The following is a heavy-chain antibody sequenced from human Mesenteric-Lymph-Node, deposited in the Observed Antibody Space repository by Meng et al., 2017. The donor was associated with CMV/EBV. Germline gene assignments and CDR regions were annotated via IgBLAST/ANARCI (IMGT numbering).Heavy chain of an antibody. CDR1: GYTFTSYD. CDR2: MNPNSGNT. V-gene: IGHV1-8*01. J-gene: IGHJ1*01. D-gene: IGHD2-2*01. Sequence: ASVKVSCKASGYTFTSYDINWVRQATGQGLEWMGWMNPNSGNTGYAQKFQGRVTMTRNTSISTAYMELSSLRSEDTAVYYCARGYCSSTSCSEYFQHWGQGTLVTVSS. CDR3: ARGYCSSTSCSEYFQH.